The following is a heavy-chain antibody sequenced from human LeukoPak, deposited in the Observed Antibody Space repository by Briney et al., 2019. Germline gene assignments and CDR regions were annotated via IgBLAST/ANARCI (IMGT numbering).Heavy chain of an antibody. V-gene: IGHV1-18*01. D-gene: IGHD4-17*01. J-gene: IGHJ4*01. CDR1: GYPFDNFG. Sequence: ASVKVSCKASGYPFDNFGLTWVRQAPGQGLEWMGWISAYNGNTHYAQKFRGRLTLTTETSTSTAYLELRSLKSDDTAVYYCARDRVGGDLTGVSLYWGQGTLVAVSS. CDR2: ISAYNGNT. CDR3: ARDRVGGDLTGVSLY.